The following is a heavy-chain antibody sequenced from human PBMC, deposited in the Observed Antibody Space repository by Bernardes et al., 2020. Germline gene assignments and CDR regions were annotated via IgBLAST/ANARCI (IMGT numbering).Heavy chain of an antibody. J-gene: IGHJ4*02. Sequence: GGSLRLSCAASGFTFSSYGMSWVRQAPGKGLEWVSGISGNGDSTYYADSVKGRFTISRDNSKNTLYVQMHSLRAEDTALYYCAKGRSSGWYYFDYWGQGSLVTVSS. CDR1: GFTFSSYG. CDR3: AKGRSSGWYYFDY. V-gene: IGHV3-23*01. D-gene: IGHD6-19*01. CDR2: ISGNGDST.